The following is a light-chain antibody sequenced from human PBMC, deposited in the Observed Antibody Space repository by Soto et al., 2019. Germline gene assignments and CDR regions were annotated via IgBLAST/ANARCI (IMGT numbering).Light chain of an antibody. V-gene: IGKV3-20*01. CDR2: GAS. Sequence: EVVMTQSPAPLSVSPGKTATLSCRASQGVSSSLAWYQQKPGQPPRLLIYGASNRATGIPDRFSGSGSGTDFTLTITRLEPEDFAMYYCQRYDSFRTFGQGTKV. CDR3: QRYDSFRT. CDR1: QGVSSS. J-gene: IGKJ1*01.